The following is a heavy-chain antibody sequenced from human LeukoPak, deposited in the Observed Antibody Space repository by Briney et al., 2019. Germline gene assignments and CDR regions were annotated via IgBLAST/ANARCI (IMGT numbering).Heavy chain of an antibody. V-gene: IGHV4-30-4*01. CDR1: GGSISSGDYY. J-gene: IGHJ4*02. Sequence: SQTLSLTCTVSGGSISSGDYYWRWIRQPPGKGLEWIGYIYYSGSTYYNPSLKSRVTMSVDTSKNQFSLKLSSVTAADTAVYYCARVVQLTADYFDYWGQGTLVTVSS. CDR3: ARVVQLTADYFDY. CDR2: IYYSGST. D-gene: IGHD1-1*01.